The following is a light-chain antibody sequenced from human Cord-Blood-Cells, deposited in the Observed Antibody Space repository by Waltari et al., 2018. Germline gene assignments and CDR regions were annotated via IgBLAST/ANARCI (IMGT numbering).Light chain of an antibody. J-gene: IGLJ2*01. V-gene: IGLV2-8*01. CDR1: SSDVGGYNY. Sequence: QSALTQPPSASGSPGQSVTISCTGTSSDVGGYNYVSWYQQHPGKAPKLMIYEVSKRPAGVLDLFSGSKSGNTSSLTVSGLQAEDEADYYSSSYAGSNNLVFGGGTKLTVL. CDR3: SSYAGSNNLV. CDR2: EVS.